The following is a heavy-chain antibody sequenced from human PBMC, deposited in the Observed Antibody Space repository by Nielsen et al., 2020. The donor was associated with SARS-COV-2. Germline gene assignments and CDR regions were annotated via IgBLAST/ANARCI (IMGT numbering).Heavy chain of an antibody. Sequence: VRQAPGKGLEWVSSISSSSSYIYYADSVKGRFTISRDNAKNSLYLQMNGLRAEDTAVYYCARDLSGSYYYYYYMDVWGKGTTVTVSS. CDR3: ARDLSGSYYYYYYMDV. V-gene: IGHV3-21*01. J-gene: IGHJ6*03. D-gene: IGHD1-26*01. CDR2: ISSSSSYI.